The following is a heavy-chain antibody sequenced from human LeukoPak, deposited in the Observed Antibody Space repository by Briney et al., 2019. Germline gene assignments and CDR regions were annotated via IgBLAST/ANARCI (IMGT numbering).Heavy chain of an antibody. V-gene: IGHV3-48*04. CDR3: AKALFGSGSLNAFDI. Sequence: PGGSLRLSCVASKLSFNIYSMNWVRQAPGKGLEWVSYISSSGSTIYYADSVKGRFTISRDNAKNSLYLQMNSLRAEDMALYYCAKALFGSGSLNAFDIWGQGTMVTVSS. D-gene: IGHD3-10*01. CDR1: KLSFNIYS. CDR2: ISSSGSTI. J-gene: IGHJ3*02.